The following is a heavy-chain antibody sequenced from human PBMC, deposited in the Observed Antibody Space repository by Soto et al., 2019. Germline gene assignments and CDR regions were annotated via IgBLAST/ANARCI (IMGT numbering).Heavy chain of an antibody. CDR2: ISSSGSTI. V-gene: IGHV3-48*03. CDR3: ASVQYGTYYYGMDV. CDR1: GFTFSSYE. J-gene: IGHJ6*02. Sequence: GGSLRLSCAASGFTFSSYEMNWVRQAPGKGLEWVSYISSSGSTIYYADSVKGRFTISRDNAKNSLYLQMNSLRAEDTAVYYCASVQYGTYYYGMDVWGQGTTVTVSS. D-gene: IGHD1-1*01.